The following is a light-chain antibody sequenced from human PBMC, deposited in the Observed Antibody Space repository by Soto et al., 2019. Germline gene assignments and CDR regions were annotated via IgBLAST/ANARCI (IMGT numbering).Light chain of an antibody. V-gene: IGLV1-40*01. CDR1: SSNIGAGYD. CDR3: QSYDSSMRGYV. J-gene: IGLJ1*01. Sequence: QSVLTQPPSVSGAPGQRVTISCTGSSSNIGAGYDVNWYQQLPGTAPKVLIYVNTNRPSGVPDRFSGSKSGTSASLAITGLQAEYEADYYCQSYDSSMRGYVFGAGTKLTVL. CDR2: VNT.